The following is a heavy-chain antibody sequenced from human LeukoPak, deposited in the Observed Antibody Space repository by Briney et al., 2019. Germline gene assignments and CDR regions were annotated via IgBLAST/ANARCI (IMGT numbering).Heavy chain of an antibody. Sequence: KSSETLSLTCAVSGGSITNTNWWSWVRQPPGKGLEWIGEINHSGSTNYNPSLKSRVTISVDKSKNQFSLKLSSVTAADTAVYYCARAYYYDTSGKNDWGQGTLVTVSS. V-gene: IGHV4-4*02. J-gene: IGHJ4*02. D-gene: IGHD3-22*01. CDR1: GGSITNTNW. CDR2: INHSGST. CDR3: ARAYYYDTSGKND.